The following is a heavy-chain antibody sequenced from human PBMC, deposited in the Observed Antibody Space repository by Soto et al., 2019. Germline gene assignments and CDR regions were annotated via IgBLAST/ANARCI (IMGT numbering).Heavy chain of an antibody. J-gene: IGHJ5*02. Sequence: QLQLQESGPGLVKPSETLSLTCTVSGGSISSSSYYWGWIRQPPGKGLEWIGRISYSGSTYYNPSLMSRATISVDTSKNQFSLTLSSVTAADTAVYYCASSNWFDPWGQGTLVTVSS. CDR3: ASSNWFDP. CDR2: ISYSGST. CDR1: GGSISSSSYY. V-gene: IGHV4-39*01.